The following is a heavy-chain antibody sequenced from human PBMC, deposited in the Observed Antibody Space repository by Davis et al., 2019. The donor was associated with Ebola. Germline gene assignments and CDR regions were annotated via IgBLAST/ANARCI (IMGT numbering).Heavy chain of an antibody. Sequence: ASVKVSCKASGYIFTGYYMHWVRQAPGQGLEWMGWINPNSGATNYAQKFKGRVTMTRDTSISTAYMELSRLTSEDTAVYYCARGSGSYYSWFDPWGQGTLVTVSS. CDR3: ARGSGSYYSWFDP. J-gene: IGHJ5*02. CDR2: INPNSGAT. CDR1: GYIFTGYY. V-gene: IGHV1-2*02. D-gene: IGHD1-26*01.